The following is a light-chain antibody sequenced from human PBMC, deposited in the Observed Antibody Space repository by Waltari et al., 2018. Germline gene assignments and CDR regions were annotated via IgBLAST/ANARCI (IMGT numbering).Light chain of an antibody. Sequence: ALTQPASVSGFPGQSINISRSGTSRDIGGYNYFSWYQQYPGKAPKRMIYDVNKRPSGVSSRFSGSKSGNTASLTISGLQTEDEAIYYCSSYTSSRTPVIGGGTKVTVL. CDR1: SRDIGGYNY. CDR3: SSYTSSRTPV. V-gene: IGLV2-14*03. J-gene: IGLJ2*01. CDR2: DVN.